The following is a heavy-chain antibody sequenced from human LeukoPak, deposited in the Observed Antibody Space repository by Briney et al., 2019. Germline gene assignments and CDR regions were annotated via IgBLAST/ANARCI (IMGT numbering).Heavy chain of an antibody. CDR1: GFTFSSYA. Sequence: GGSLRLSCAASGFTFSSYAMNWVRQAPGKGLEWVSYISSSGSTIYYADSVKGRFTISRDNAKNSLYLQMNSLRAEDTAVYYCARDAFVVRGVHWFDPWGQGTLVTVSS. J-gene: IGHJ5*02. V-gene: IGHV3-48*03. D-gene: IGHD3-10*01. CDR2: ISSSGSTI. CDR3: ARDAFVVRGVHWFDP.